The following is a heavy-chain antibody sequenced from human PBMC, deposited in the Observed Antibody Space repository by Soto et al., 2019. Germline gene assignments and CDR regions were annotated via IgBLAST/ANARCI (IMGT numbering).Heavy chain of an antibody. CDR1: GFTFDDYA. V-gene: IGHV3-9*01. Sequence: SLRLCCAASGFTFDDYAMHWVRQAPGKGLEWVSGISWNSGSIGYADSVKGRFTISRDNAKNSLYLQMNSLRAEDTALYYCAKDILGVVVVPAAALTLDYWGQGTLVTVSS. CDR3: AKDILGVVVVPAAALTLDY. CDR2: ISWNSGSI. J-gene: IGHJ4*02. D-gene: IGHD2-2*01.